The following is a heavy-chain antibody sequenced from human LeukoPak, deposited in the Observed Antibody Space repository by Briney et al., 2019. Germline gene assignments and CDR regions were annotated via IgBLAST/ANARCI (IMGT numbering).Heavy chain of an antibody. J-gene: IGHJ3*02. V-gene: IGHV3-23*01. CDR3: ARRSSGWPALDI. D-gene: IGHD6-19*01. Sequence: PGGSLRLSCAASGFTFSSYAMSWVRQAPGKGLEWVSAISGSGGSTYYADSVKGRFTISRDNSKNTLYLQMNSLRAEDTAVYYCARRSSGWPALDIWGQGTMVTVSS. CDR1: GFTFSSYA. CDR2: ISGSGGST.